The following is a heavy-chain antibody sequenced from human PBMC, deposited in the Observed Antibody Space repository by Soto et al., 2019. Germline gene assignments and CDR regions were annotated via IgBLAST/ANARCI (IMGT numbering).Heavy chain of an antibody. D-gene: IGHD2-2*02. CDR3: ATLPHCSSTSCYTGWFDP. Sequence: PGVSLRLSCAASGFTFSSYSMNWVRQAPGKGLEWVSSISSSSSYIYYADSVKGRFTISRDNAKNSLFLQMNSLRAEDTAVYYCATLPHCSSTSCYTGWFDPWGQGTLVTVSS. CDR2: ISSSSSYI. CDR1: GFTFSSYS. V-gene: IGHV3-21*01. J-gene: IGHJ5*02.